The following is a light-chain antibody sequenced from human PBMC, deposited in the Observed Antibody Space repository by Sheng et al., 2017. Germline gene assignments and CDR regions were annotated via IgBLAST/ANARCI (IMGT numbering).Light chain of an antibody. CDR1: QSVSSY. Sequence: EIVLTQSPATLSLSPGERATLSCRASQSVSSYLAWYQQKPGQAPRLLIYGASTRATGIPARFSGSGSGTEFALTISSLQSEDFAVYFCQQYNNWPPTFTFGRGTKVDIK. CDR3: QQYNNWPPTFT. V-gene: IGKV3-15*01. CDR2: GAS. J-gene: IGKJ3*01.